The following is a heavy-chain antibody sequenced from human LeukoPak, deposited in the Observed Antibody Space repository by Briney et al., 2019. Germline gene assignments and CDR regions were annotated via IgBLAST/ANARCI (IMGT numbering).Heavy chain of an antibody. CDR3: ARDSSPYCGGDCYGNWFDP. Sequence: SETLSLTCTVSGGSISSGDYYWSWIRQPPGKGLEWIGYIYYSGSTYYNPSLKSRVTISVDTSKNQLSLKLSSVTAADTAVYYCARDSSPYCGGDCYGNWFDPWGQGTLVTVSS. CDR2: IYYSGST. J-gene: IGHJ5*02. V-gene: IGHV4-30-4*01. CDR1: GGSISSGDYY. D-gene: IGHD2-21*02.